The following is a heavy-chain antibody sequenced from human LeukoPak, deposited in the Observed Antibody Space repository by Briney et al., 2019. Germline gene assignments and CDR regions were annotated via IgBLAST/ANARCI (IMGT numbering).Heavy chain of an antibody. D-gene: IGHD3-22*01. Sequence: GGSLRLSCAASGFTFSSYGMSWVRQAPGKGLEWVSAISGSGGSTYYADSVKGRFTISRDNSKNTLYLQMNSLRAEDTAVYYCARGYYYDSSGYYRNFDYWGQGTLVIVSS. CDR1: GFTFSSYG. V-gene: IGHV3-23*01. J-gene: IGHJ4*02. CDR2: ISGSGGST. CDR3: ARGYYYDSSGYYRNFDY.